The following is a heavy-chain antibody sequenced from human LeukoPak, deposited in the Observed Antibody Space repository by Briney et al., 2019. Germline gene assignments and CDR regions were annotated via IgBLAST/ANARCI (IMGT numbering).Heavy chain of an antibody. J-gene: IGHJ3*02. D-gene: IGHD3-16*01. Sequence: GGSLSLSCAASGFTVSSNHMSWVRQAPGKGLEWVSVIYSGGSTYYADSVKGRFTISRDNSKNTLYVQMNSLRAEDTAVYHCARDKGGVSDAFDIWAQRTMVTVSS. V-gene: IGHV3-53*01. CDR2: IYSGGST. CDR1: GFTVSSNH. CDR3: ARDKGGVSDAFDI.